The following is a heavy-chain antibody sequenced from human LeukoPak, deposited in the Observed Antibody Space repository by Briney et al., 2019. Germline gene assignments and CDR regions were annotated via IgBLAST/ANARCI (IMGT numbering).Heavy chain of an antibody. V-gene: IGHV1-2*02. D-gene: IGHD3-22*01. CDR2: INPNSGGT. J-gene: IGHJ4*02. Sequence: ASVKVSCKASGYTFTSYGISWVRQAPGQGLEWMGWINPNSGGTNYAQKFQGRVTMTRDTSISIAYMELSRLRSDDTAVYYCASLYYYDSSGYYYRESSNIDFDYWGQGTLVTVSS. CDR3: ASLYYYDSSGYYYRESSNIDFDY. CDR1: GYTFTSYG.